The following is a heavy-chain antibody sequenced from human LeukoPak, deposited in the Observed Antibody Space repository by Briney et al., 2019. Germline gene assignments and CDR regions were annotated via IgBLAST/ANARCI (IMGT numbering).Heavy chain of an antibody. CDR3: ARVLVVAATQGYYYGMDV. D-gene: IGHD2-15*01. CDR1: GYTFTSYG. V-gene: IGHV1-18*01. J-gene: IGHJ6*02. CDR2: ISAYNGNT. Sequence: ASVKVSCKASGYTFTSYGISWVRQAPGQGLEWMGWISAYNGNTNYAQKLQGRVTLTTDTSTSKAYMELRSLRSDDTAVYYCARVLVVAATQGYYYGMDVWGQGTTVTVSS.